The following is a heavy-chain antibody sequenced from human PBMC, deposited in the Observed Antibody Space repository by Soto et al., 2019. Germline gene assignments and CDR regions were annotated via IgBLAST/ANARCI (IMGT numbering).Heavy chain of an antibody. CDR3: ARAPAGGDYVSYAFDY. Sequence: QVQLVQSGAEVKKPGASVKVSCKASGYTFTSYYMHWVRQAPGQGLEWMGIINPSGGSTSYAQKFQGRVTMTRDTSTSTVYMELSSLRSEDTAVYYCARAPAGGDYVSYAFDYWGQGTLVTVSS. V-gene: IGHV1-46*01. CDR1: GYTFTSYY. D-gene: IGHD4-17*01. CDR2: INPSGGST. J-gene: IGHJ4*02.